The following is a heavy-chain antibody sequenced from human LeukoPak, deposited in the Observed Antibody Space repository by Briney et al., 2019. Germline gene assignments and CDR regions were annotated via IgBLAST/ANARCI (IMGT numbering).Heavy chain of an antibody. J-gene: IGHJ6*02. CDR3: ARLSRITMVRGAMDA. Sequence: GESLKISCKGSGYSFTDYWIAWVRQIPGQGLEWSGLIYPRDSEIRNSPSFQGQVTISADKSINTAYPQWSSLKASDTAMYYCARLSRITMVRGAMDAWGQGTPVTVSS. CDR1: GYSFTDYW. CDR2: IYPRDSEI. V-gene: IGHV5-51*01. D-gene: IGHD3-10*01.